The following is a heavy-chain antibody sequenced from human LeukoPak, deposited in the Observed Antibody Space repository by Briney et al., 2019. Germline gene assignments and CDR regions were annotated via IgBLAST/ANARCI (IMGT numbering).Heavy chain of an antibody. Sequence: GGSLRLSCAASGFTISDYSMSWIRQAPGKGLEWVSSISSSSSYIYYADSVKGRFTISRDNSKNTLFLQMNSLTAEDTAIYSCARPRLEYCSGGSCFDAFDIWGQGTMVTVSS. V-gene: IGHV3-11*03. CDR1: GFTISDYS. J-gene: IGHJ3*02. CDR2: ISSSSSYI. D-gene: IGHD2-15*01. CDR3: ARPRLEYCSGGSCFDAFDI.